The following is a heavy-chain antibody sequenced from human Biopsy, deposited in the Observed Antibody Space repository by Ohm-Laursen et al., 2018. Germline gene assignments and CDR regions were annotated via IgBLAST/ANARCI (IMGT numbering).Heavy chain of an antibody. D-gene: IGHD3-22*01. V-gene: IGHV4-59*01. CDR1: GDSISSYY. CDR2: VYYTGST. CDR3: ARDRGYYSDRTVPGYFDL. Sequence: TLSLTCAASGDSISSYYWSWIRQPPGKGLEWIGYVYYTGSTDYNPSLQSRVTISVDTSKNHFSLRLRSVTPADTAIYYCARDRGYYSDRTVPGYFDLWGRGTLVTVSS. J-gene: IGHJ2*01.